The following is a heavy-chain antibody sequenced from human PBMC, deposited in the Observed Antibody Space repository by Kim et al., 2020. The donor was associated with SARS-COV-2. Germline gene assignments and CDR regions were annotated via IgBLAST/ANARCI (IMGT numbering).Heavy chain of an antibody. Sequence: SETLSLTCTVSGYSISTDYYWGWIRQSPGKGLEWIGSFDHRGSAYYNPSLRSRATIPVDTSKNQFSLRLTSLTAADTAVYFCAGVGFNRTSASRYWGQGTLVTVSA. CDR3: AGVGFNRTSASRY. V-gene: IGHV4-38-2*02. D-gene: IGHD2-2*01. CDR2: FDHRGSA. CDR1: GYSISTDYY. J-gene: IGHJ4*02.